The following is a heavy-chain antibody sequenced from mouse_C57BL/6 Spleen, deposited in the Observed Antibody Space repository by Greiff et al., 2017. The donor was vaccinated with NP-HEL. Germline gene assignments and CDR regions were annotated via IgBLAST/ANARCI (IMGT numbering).Heavy chain of an antibody. CDR3: ATDYGSNYFDV. Sequence: QVQLQQPGAELVRPGSSVKLSCKASGYTFTSYWMHWVKQRPIQGLEWIGNIDPSDSETHYNQKFKDKATLTVDKSSSTAYMQLSSLTSEDSAVYYCATDYGSNYFDVWGTGTTVTVSS. D-gene: IGHD1-1*01. V-gene: IGHV1-52*01. J-gene: IGHJ1*03. CDR2: IDPSDSET. CDR1: GYTFTSYW.